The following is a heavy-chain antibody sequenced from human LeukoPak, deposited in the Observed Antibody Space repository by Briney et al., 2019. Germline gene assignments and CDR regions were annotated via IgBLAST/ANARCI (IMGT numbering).Heavy chain of an antibody. D-gene: IGHD6-6*01. CDR3: AVSAAALFDP. CDR2: INRSGST. V-gene: IGHV4-34*01. Sequence: SETLSLTCAVYSGSFSGYFWSWFRQPPGKGLEWIGEINRSGSTNYNSSVSLKSRVTISVDTSKNQFSLKLSSVTAADTAVYYCAVSAAALFDPWGQGTLVTVSS. J-gene: IGHJ5*02. CDR1: SGSFSGYF.